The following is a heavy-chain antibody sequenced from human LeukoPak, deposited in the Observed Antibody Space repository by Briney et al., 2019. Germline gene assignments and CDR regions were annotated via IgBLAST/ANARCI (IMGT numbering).Heavy chain of an antibody. V-gene: IGHV1-46*01. J-gene: IGHJ4*02. CDR2: INPSGGST. CDR3: ASSRYCSGGSCYLDY. CDR1: GYTFTSYY. Sequence: ASVKVSCKASGYTFTSYYMHRVRQAPGQGLEWMGIINPSGGSTSYAQKFQGRVTMTRDTSTSTVYMELSSLRSEDTAVYYCASSRYCSGGSCYLDYWGQGTLVTVSS. D-gene: IGHD2-15*01.